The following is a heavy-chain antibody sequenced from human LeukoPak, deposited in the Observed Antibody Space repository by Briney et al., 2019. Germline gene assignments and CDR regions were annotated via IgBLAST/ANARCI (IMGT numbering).Heavy chain of an antibody. V-gene: IGHV4-34*01. J-gene: IGHJ1*01. CDR3: ARGLFPSVSSSFQH. CDR1: GGSFRGYY. Sequence: SETLSLTCAVYGGSFRGYYWSWSRQPPGKGLEWIGEINHSGSTNYNPSLKSRVTISVDTSKNQFSLKLSSVTAADTAVYYCARGLFPSVSSSFQHWGQGTLVTVSS. D-gene: IGHD6-13*01. CDR2: INHSGST.